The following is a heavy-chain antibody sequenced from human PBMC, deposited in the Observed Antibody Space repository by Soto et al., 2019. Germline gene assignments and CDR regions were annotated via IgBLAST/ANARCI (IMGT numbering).Heavy chain of an antibody. CDR3: AGDSPPIAS. CDR1: CSTFTSYA. CDR2: ISAYNGNT. J-gene: IGHJ5*02. Sequence: QVQLVQYGAEVKKPGASVKVSCRASCSTFTSYAIIWVRQARGQGIEWMGWISAYNGNTNYAQELQGRVTMTTDTSTSTAYMELRSLRSDDTAVYYCAGDSPPIASWGQGTLVTVAS. D-gene: IGHD3-3*02. V-gene: IGHV1-18*01.